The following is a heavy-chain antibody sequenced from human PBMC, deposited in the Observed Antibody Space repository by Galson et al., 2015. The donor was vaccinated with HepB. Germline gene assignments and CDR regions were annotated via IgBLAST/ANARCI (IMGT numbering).Heavy chain of an antibody. V-gene: IGHV3-43D*03. Sequence: SLRLSCAASGFSFNDYAMHWVRQAPGKGLEWVSLISWDGVSAEYSDSVRGRFTISRDNNKNSLYLQMNSLRAEDTALYYCAKVGGVDYEEINGLDHWGQGTPVTVSS. J-gene: IGHJ4*02. CDR2: ISWDGVSA. CDR3: AKVGGVDYEEINGLDH. CDR1: GFSFNDYA. D-gene: IGHD4-17*01.